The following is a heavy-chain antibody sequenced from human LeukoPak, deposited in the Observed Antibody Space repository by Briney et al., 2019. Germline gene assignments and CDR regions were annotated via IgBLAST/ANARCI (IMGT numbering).Heavy chain of an antibody. CDR2: ISYDGSNK. Sequence: SGGSLRLSCAASGFTFSSYGMHWVRQAPGKGLEWVAVISYDGSNKYYADSVKGRFTISRDNSKNTLYLQMNSLRAEDTAVYYCAKDRKIYCSGGSCPPYFDYWGQGTLVTVSS. CDR1: GFTFSSYG. CDR3: AKDRKIYCSGGSCPPYFDY. J-gene: IGHJ4*02. V-gene: IGHV3-30*18. D-gene: IGHD2-15*01.